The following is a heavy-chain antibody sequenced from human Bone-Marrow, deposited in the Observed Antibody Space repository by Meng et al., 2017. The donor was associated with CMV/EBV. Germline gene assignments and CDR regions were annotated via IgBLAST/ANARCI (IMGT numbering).Heavy chain of an antibody. CDR2: IYYSGST. CDR3: ARAGRKENQLLYYGMDV. D-gene: IGHD2-2*01. J-gene: IGHJ6*02. V-gene: IGHV4-59*01. CDR1: GGSISSYY. Sequence: SETLSLTCTVSGGSISSYYWSWIRQPPGKGLEWIGYIYYSGSTNYNPSLKSRVTISVDTSKNQFSRKRSYVTAADTAVYYCARAGRKENQLLYYGMDVWGQGTTVTVSS.